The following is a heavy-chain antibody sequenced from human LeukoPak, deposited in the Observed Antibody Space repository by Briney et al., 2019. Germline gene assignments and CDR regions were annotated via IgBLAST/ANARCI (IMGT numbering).Heavy chain of an antibody. Sequence: ASVKVSCKASGGTFSSYAISWVRQAPRQGLEWMGMIIPIFGTANYAQKFRGRVTITTDESTSTAYMELSSLRSEDTAVSFCARDLAERYRDGWFDTWGQGKLVTVSS. CDR1: GGTFSSYA. J-gene: IGHJ5*02. CDR2: IIPIFGTA. CDR3: ARDLAERYRDGWFDT. D-gene: IGHD5-24*01. V-gene: IGHV1-69*05.